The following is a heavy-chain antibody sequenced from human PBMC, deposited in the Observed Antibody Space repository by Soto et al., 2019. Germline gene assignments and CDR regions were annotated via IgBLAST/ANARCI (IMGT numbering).Heavy chain of an antibody. CDR1: GFTFDDYA. J-gene: IGHJ6*02. CDR3: AKSLIITRDYYYYGMDV. Sequence: QPGGSLRLSCAASGFTFDDYAMHWVRQAPGKGLEWVSGISWNSGSIGYADSVKGRFTISRDNAKNSLYLQMNSLRAEDTALYYCAKSLIITRDYYYYGMDVWGQGTTVTVSS. V-gene: IGHV3-9*01. CDR2: ISWNSGSI. D-gene: IGHD3-10*01.